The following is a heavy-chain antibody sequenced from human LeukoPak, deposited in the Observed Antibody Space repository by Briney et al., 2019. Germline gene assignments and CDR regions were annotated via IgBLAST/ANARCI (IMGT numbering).Heavy chain of an antibody. CDR2: IYYSGST. J-gene: IGHJ1*01. CDR3: ARGSRGLRD. V-gene: IGHV4-39*01. D-gene: IGHD6-19*01. Sequence: PSETLSLTCTVSGGSISSSSYYWGWIRQPPGKGLEWIGSIYYSGSTYYNPSLKSRVTISVDTSKNQFSLKLSSVTAADTAVYYCARGSRGLRDWGQGTLVTVSS. CDR1: GGSISSSSYY.